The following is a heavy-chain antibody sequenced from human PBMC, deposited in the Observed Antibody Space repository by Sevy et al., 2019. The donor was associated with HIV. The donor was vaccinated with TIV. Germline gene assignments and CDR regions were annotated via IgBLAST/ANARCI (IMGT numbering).Heavy chain of an antibody. CDR3: TRQAIYCSGSTCYHPYYFDS. V-gene: IGHV3-73*01. Sequence: GGSLRLSCTASGFIFSGSAIHWVRQASGKGLEWVGRIRSKAKSYATAYAASVKGRFTISRDDSKNTAYLQMNSLKTEDTAVYYCTRQAIYCSGSTCYHPYYFDSWGQGTLVTVSS. CDR2: IRSKAKSYAT. CDR1: GFIFSGSA. J-gene: IGHJ4*02. D-gene: IGHD2-15*01.